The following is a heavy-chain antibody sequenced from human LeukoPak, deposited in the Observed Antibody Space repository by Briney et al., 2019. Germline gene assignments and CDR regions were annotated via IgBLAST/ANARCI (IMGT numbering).Heavy chain of an antibody. CDR3: ARVVGERDVFLEWLPYFDY. J-gene: IGHJ4*02. Sequence: GRSLRLSCAASGFTFSSYSMHWVRQAPGKGLEWVAVISYDGSNKYYADSVKGRLTISRDNSKNTLYLQTNSLRAEDTAVYYCARVVGERDVFLEWLPYFDYWGQGTLVTVSS. CDR2: ISYDGSNK. CDR1: GFTFSSYS. D-gene: IGHD3-3*01. V-gene: IGHV3-30*03.